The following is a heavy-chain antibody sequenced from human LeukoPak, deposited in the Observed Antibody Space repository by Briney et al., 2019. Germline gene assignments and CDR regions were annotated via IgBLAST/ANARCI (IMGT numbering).Heavy chain of an antibody. CDR1: GFTFSSYW. D-gene: IGHD2-15*01. V-gene: IGHV3-7*04. CDR2: IKQDGSEK. J-gene: IGHJ6*02. Sequence: GGSLRLSCAASGFTFSSYWMSWVRQAPGKGLEWVANIKQDGSEKYYVDSVKGRFTTSRDNAKNSLYLQMNSLRAEDTAVYYCATELVVVAATLDVWGQGTTVTVSS. CDR3: ATELVVVAATLDV.